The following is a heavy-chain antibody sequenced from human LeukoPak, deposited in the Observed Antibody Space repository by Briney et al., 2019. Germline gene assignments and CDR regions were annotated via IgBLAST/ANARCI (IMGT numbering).Heavy chain of an antibody. D-gene: IGHD3-10*01. J-gene: IGHJ4*02. CDR1: GGSISSSSYY. V-gene: IGHV4-39*07. Sequence: SETLSLTCTVSGGSISSSSYYWGWIRQPPGKGLEWIGSIYYSGSTYYNPSLKSRVTISVDTSKNQFSLKLSSVTAADTAVYYCARVYYYGSGSYYNGNYFDYWGQGTLVTVSS. CDR2: IYYSGST. CDR3: ARVYYYGSGSYYNGNYFDY.